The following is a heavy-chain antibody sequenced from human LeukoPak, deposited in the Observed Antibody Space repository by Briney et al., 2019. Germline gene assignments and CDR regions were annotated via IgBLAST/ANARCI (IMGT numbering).Heavy chain of an antibody. CDR1: GGSISSGSYY. J-gene: IGHJ6*03. CDR2: IYTSGST. Sequence: SETLSLTCAVSGGSISSGSYYWSWIQQPAGKGLEWIGRIYTSGSTNYNPSLKSRVTISIDTSKNQFSLKLSSVTAADTAVYYCARGSGSYYYYVDVWGKGTTVTVSS. D-gene: IGHD1-26*01. V-gene: IGHV4-61*02. CDR3: ARGSGSYYYYVDV.